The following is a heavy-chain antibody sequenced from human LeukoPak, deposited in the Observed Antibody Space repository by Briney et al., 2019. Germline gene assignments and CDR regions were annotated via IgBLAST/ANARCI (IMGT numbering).Heavy chain of an antibody. D-gene: IGHD1-1*01. J-gene: IGHJ4*02. CDR1: GFTVSSNY. Sequence: GGSLRLSCAASGFTVSSNYMSWVRQAPGKGLEWVSVIYSGGSTYYADSVKGRFTISRDNSKNTLYLQMNSLRAEDTAVYYCARDDNERRGYFDYWGQGTLVTVSS. V-gene: IGHV3-53*01. CDR3: ARDDNERRGYFDY. CDR2: IYSGGST.